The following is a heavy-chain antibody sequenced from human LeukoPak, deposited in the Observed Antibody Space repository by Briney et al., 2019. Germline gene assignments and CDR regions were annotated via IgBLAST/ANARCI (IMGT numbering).Heavy chain of an antibody. CDR1: GFTFSSYA. CDR2: IGGSGGST. Sequence: GGSLRLSCAASGFTFSSYAMSWVRQAPGKGLEWVSAIGGSGGSTYYADSVKGRFTISRDNSKNTLYLQMNSLRAEDTAVYYCAKRVRADPKFYYFDYWGQGTLVTVSS. CDR3: AKRVRADPKFYYFDY. V-gene: IGHV3-23*01. D-gene: IGHD6-19*01. J-gene: IGHJ4*02.